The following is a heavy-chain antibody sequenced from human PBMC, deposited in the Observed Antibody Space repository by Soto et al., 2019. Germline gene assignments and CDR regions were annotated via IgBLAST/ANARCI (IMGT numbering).Heavy chain of an antibody. Sequence: QVQLVQSGAEVKKPGASVKVSCKASGYTFSIYGITWVRQAPGQGLEWMGWISSYNGNTNYAQTLQGRVTMTTDTSTTTAYMELSNLRPNDTAVYYCATGTSSQDGVDVWGQGTTVTVSS. V-gene: IGHV1-18*01. CDR2: ISSYNGNT. CDR1: GYTFSIYG. J-gene: IGHJ6*02. D-gene: IGHD2-2*01. CDR3: ATGTSSQDGVDV.